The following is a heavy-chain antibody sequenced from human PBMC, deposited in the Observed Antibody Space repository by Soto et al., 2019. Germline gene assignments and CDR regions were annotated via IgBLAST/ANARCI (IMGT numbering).Heavy chain of an antibody. J-gene: IGHJ6*02. Sequence: PGGSLRLSCAASGFTFSSYGMHWVRQAPGKGLEWVAVISYDGSNKYYADSVKGRLTISRDNSKNSLYLQMNSLRAEDTAVYYCARFYYDSSGYLPSPYYYYYGMDVWGQGTTVTVSS. CDR1: GFTFSSYG. D-gene: IGHD3-22*01. V-gene: IGHV3-30*03. CDR3: ARFYYDSSGYLPSPYYYYYGMDV. CDR2: ISYDGSNK.